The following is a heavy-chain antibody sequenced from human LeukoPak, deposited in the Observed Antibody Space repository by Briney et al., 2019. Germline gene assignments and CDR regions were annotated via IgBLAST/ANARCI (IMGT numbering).Heavy chain of an antibody. J-gene: IGHJ4*02. D-gene: IGHD1-26*01. V-gene: IGHV1-69*06. Sequence: GASVKVSCKASGGTFSSYAISWVRQAPGQGLEWMGGIIPIFGTANYAQKFQGRVTMTEDTSTDTAYMELSSLRSEDTAVYYCATAISLYSGSYYDVDYWGQGTLVTVSS. CDR2: IIPIFGTA. CDR3: ATAISLYSGSYYDVDY. CDR1: GGTFSSYA.